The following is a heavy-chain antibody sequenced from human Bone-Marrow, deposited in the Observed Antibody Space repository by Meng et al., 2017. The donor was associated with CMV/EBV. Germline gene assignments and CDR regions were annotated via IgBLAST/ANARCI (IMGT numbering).Heavy chain of an antibody. V-gene: IGHV1-2*02. CDR3: ARGRGFGELLGY. Sequence: ASVKVSCKASGYTFTGYYMHWVRQAPGQGLEWMGWISPNSGDTNYAQKFQGRVTMTRDTSISTAYMELSRLRSDDTAVYYCARGRGFGELLGYWGQGTLVTVSS. CDR1: GYTFTGYY. CDR2: ISPNSGDT. D-gene: IGHD3-10*01. J-gene: IGHJ4*02.